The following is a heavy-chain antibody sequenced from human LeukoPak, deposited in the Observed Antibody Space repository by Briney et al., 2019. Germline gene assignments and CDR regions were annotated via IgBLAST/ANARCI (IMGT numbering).Heavy chain of an antibody. CDR3: ARFPSGWYEVGWFDP. V-gene: IGHV4-59*01. CDR1: GGFISSYY. J-gene: IGHJ5*02. D-gene: IGHD6-19*01. Sequence: ASETLSLTCTVSGGFISSYYWGWIRQHPGEGMGWLGYIYYSGSTNYNPFLKSRVTISVDTSKNKFSLKVSSVTAADTAVYYCARFPSGWYEVGWFDPWGQGTLVTVSS. CDR2: IYYSGST.